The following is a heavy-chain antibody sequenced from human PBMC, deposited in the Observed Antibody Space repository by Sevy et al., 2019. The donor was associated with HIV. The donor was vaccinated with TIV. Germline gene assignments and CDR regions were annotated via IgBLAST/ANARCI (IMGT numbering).Heavy chain of an antibody. CDR1: RFTVSSNY. J-gene: IGHJ6*02. CDR3: AREISHDGPYYYGMDV. V-gene: IGHV3-53*01. D-gene: IGHD1-1*01. Sequence: GGSLRLSCAASRFTVSSNYMSWVRQAPGKGLEWVSVIYSGGSTYYADSVKGRFTISRDNSKNTLYHQMNSLRAEDTAVYYCAREISHDGPYYYGMDVWGQGTTVTVSS. CDR2: IYSGGST.